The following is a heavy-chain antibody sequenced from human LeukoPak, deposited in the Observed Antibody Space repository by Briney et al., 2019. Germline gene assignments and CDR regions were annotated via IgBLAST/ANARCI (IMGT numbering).Heavy chain of an antibody. CDR3: AREAGGYSYGYSG. CDR1: GFTFNFYS. D-gene: IGHD5-18*01. V-gene: IGHV3-21*03. J-gene: IGHJ4*02. CDR2: ISASPYI. Sequence: GGSLRLSCAGSGFTFNFYSMNWARQAPGKGLKWVSSISASPYIYYADSVKGRFTISRDDAKSSLYLQMNNLRAEDTAVYYCAREAGGYSYGYSGWGQGTLVTVSS.